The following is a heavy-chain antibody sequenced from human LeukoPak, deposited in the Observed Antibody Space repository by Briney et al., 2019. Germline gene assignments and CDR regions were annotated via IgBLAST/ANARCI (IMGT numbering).Heavy chain of an antibody. CDR2: VTSQAFGGRI. CDR3: TRNGRGCSSTSCYAGRFDP. Sequence: GGSLRLSCTASGFNFGAYAMSWVGQAPGKGLEGVGFVTSQAFGGRIEYAASVRGRFTISRDDSKSTAYLQMNSLKTEDTAVYFCTRNGRGCSSTSCYAGRFDPWGQGTQVTVSS. J-gene: IGHJ5*02. V-gene: IGHV3-49*04. D-gene: IGHD2-2*01. CDR1: GFNFGAYA.